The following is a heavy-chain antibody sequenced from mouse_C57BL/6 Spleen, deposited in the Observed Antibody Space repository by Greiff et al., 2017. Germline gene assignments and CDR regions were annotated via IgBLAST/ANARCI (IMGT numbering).Heavy chain of an antibody. CDR1: GYTFTDYY. CDR3: ARRVYYDYEGYWYFDV. Sequence: EVQLQQSGPELVKPGASVKISCKASGYTFTDYYMNWVKQSHGKSLEWIGDINPNNGGTSYNQKFKGKATLTVDKSSSTAYMEFRSLTSEDSAVYYCARRVYYDYEGYWYFDVWGTGTTVTVSS. D-gene: IGHD2-4*01. CDR2: INPNNGGT. V-gene: IGHV1-26*01. J-gene: IGHJ1*03.